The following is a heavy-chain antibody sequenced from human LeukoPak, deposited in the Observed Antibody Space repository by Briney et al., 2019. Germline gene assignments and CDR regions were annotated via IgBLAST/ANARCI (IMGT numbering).Heavy chain of an antibody. D-gene: IGHD2-2*02. V-gene: IGHV3-7*01. J-gene: IGHJ4*02. Sequence: GGSLRLSCAASGFTFSSYWMSWVRQAPGKGLEWVANIKQDGSEKYYVDSVKGRFTISRDNARNSLYLQMNSLRAEDTAVYYCARLTLGYCSSTSCYKESGFDYWGQGTLVTVSS. CDR2: IKQDGSEK. CDR3: ARLTLGYCSSTSCYKESGFDY. CDR1: GFTFSSYW.